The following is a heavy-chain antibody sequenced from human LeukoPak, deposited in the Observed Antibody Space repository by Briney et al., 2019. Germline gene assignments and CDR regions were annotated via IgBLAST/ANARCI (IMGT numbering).Heavy chain of an antibody. V-gene: IGHV4-34*01. CDR1: GGSFSGYY. Sequence: PSETLSLTCAVYGGSFSGYYWSWIRQPPGKGLEWIGEINHSGSTNYNPSLKGRVTISVDTSKNQFSLKLSSVTAADTAVYYCARVLYYFDYWGQGTLVTVSS. J-gene: IGHJ4*02. CDR3: ARVLYYFDY. CDR2: INHSGST.